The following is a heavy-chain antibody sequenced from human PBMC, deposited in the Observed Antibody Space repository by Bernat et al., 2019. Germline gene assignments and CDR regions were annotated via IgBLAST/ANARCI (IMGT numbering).Heavy chain of an antibody. V-gene: IGHV1-2*04. Sequence: QVQLVQSGAEVKKPGASVKVSCKASGYTFTGYYMHWVRQAPGQGLEWMGWINPNSGGTNYEQKFQGWVTMTRDTAISTGYMRLSRLRSDDMAVYFCASGAAGVGGYCFDYWGQGTLVTVSS. J-gene: IGHJ4*02. D-gene: IGHD6-13*01. CDR3: ASGAAGVGGYCFDY. CDR1: GYTFTGYY. CDR2: INPNSGGT.